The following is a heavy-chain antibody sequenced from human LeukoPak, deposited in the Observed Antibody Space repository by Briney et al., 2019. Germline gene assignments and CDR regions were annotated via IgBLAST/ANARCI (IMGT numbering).Heavy chain of an antibody. Sequence: SETRSLTCTVSGGSISSCHWSWIRQPAGKGLEWIGRVHSSGTTNYNPSLKSRVTMSMDTSKNLLSLKLSSVTVADTAVYYCARDGLYNYGYSYFDYWGQGTLVTVSS. CDR1: GGSISSCH. J-gene: IGHJ4*02. D-gene: IGHD5-18*01. CDR3: ARDGLYNYGYSYFDY. V-gene: IGHV4-4*07. CDR2: VHSSGTT.